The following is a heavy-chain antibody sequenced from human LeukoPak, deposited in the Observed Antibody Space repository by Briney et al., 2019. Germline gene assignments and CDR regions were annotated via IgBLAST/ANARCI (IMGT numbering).Heavy chain of an antibody. J-gene: IGHJ4*02. CDR3: ARARYSSGWSASYYFDH. V-gene: IGHV3-53*01. Sequence: PGGSLRLSCAASGFTVSSNYMSWVRQAPGKGLKWVSVIYSGGSTYYADSVKGRFSISRDYSKNTLDLQMNSLRAEDTAVYYCARARYSSGWSASYYFDHWGQGTLVTVSS. CDR1: GFTVSSNY. D-gene: IGHD6-19*01. CDR2: IYSGGST.